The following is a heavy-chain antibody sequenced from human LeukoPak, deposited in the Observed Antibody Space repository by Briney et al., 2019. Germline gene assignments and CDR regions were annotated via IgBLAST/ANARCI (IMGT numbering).Heavy chain of an antibody. V-gene: IGHV4-34*01. CDR3: QRNWGMDV. Sequence: SETLSLTCAVYGGSFSGYYWSWIRQPPGKGLEWIGEINHSGSTNYNPSLKSRVTISVDTSKNQFSLKLSSVTAADTAVYYCQRNWGMDVWGQGTTVTVSS. CDR1: GGSFSGYY. CDR2: INHSGST. J-gene: IGHJ6*02. D-gene: IGHD1-1*01.